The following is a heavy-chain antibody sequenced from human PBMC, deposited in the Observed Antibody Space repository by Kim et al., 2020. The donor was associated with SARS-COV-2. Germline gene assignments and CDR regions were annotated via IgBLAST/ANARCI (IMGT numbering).Heavy chain of an antibody. CDR1: HYTFTSYG. J-gene: IGHJ4*02. D-gene: IGHD6-13*01. Sequence: ASVKVSCKASHYTFTSYGISWVRQAPGQGLEWVGWISGFDGETRYAQNLQDRVTMTTDSSTSTVYMDVASLRYDDTAVYYCARTPAARGRGVPGIFDYWGQGTLVTVSA. CDR2: ISGFDGET. V-gene: IGHV1-18*04. CDR3: ARTPAARGRGVPGIFDY.